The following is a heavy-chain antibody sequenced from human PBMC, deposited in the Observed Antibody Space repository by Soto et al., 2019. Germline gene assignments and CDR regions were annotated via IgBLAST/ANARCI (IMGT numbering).Heavy chain of an antibody. CDR1: GYSFTSFW. CDR2: IYPGDSDT. CDR3: SRHTRLTIHAY. Sequence: GESLKISCKGSGYSFTSFWIGWVRQMPGKSLEWMGIIYPGDSDTTYSPSFQGPVTISVDKSISTAYLQWGSLKASDTAMYYCSRHTRLTIHAYWGQGTLVIGSS. V-gene: IGHV5-51*01. D-gene: IGHD3-3*01. J-gene: IGHJ4*02.